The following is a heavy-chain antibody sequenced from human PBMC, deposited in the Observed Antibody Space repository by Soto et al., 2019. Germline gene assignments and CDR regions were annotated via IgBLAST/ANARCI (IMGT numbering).Heavy chain of an antibody. V-gene: IGHV1-2*06. CDR2: INPKTGGA. CDR1: GYTFTDYY. CDR3: ARRGGYYDY. Sequence: ASVKVSCKASGYTFTDYYMPWVRPAPGQGLEWMGRINPKTGGANYAQKFQGRVTMTTDTSISTAYMEVSRLTSDDTAVFYCARRGGYYDYWGQGTLVTVSS. J-gene: IGHJ4*02. D-gene: IGHD3-22*01.